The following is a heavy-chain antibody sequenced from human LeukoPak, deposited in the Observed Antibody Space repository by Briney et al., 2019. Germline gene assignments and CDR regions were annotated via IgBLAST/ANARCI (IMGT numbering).Heavy chain of an antibody. CDR2: ISSSSSTI. D-gene: IGHD1-7*01. V-gene: IGHV3-48*01. CDR3: AKEGLVGITGTKGYYFDY. Sequence: PGGSLRLSCAASGFTFSSYSMNWVRQAPGKGLEWVSYISSSSSTIYYADSVKGRFTISRDNSRNTLYLQMNSLRAEDTAVYYCAKEGLVGITGTKGYYFDYWGQGTLVTVSS. CDR1: GFTFSSYS. J-gene: IGHJ4*02.